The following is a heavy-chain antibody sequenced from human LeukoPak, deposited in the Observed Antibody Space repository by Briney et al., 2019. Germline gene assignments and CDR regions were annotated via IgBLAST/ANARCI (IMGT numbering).Heavy chain of an antibody. CDR3: ARIIPTRAEADY. D-gene: IGHD1-1*01. J-gene: IGHJ4*02. Sequence: KESGPTLVKPTQTLTQTCTLSGLSLSSSGSGVGWIRQPPGGALEWLALISWNDDKRYSPSLKSRLTITRDTSKNQVVLTMASMDPVDTATYYCARIIPTRAEADYRGQGTLVTVSS. V-gene: IGHV2-5*01. CDR2: ISWNDDK. CDR1: GLSLSSSGSG.